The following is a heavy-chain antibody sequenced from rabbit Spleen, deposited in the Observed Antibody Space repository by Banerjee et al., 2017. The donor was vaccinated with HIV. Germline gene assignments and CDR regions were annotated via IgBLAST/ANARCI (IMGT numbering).Heavy chain of an antibody. CDR2: INTITGKA. Sequence: QSLEETGGGLVQPGGSLTLSCKASGVSLSDKDVMCWVRQAPGKGLEWIGCINTITGKAVYATWAKGRFTISRASSTTVFLQMTSLTAADTATYFCARDLPDIIGWNFGFWGPGTLVTVS. CDR3: ARDLPDIIGWNFGF. V-gene: IGHV1S40*01. J-gene: IGHJ4*02. D-gene: IGHD1-1*01. CDR1: GVSLSDKDV.